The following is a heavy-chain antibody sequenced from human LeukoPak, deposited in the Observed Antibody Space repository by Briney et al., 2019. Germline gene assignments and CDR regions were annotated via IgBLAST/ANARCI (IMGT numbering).Heavy chain of an antibody. J-gene: IGHJ4*02. CDR1: GYTFTSYD. Sequence: ASVKVSCKASGYTFTSYDINWVRQATGQGLEWMGWMNPNSGNTGYAQKFQGRVTMTRNTSMSTAYMELSSLRSEDTAVYYRARGRGKAYCGGDCYPDCWGQGTLVTVSS. D-gene: IGHD2-21*02. CDR3: ARGRGKAYCGGDCYPDC. CDR2: MNPNSGNT. V-gene: IGHV1-8*01.